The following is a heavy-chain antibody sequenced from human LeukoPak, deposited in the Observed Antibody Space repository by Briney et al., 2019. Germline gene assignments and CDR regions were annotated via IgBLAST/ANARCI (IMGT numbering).Heavy chain of an antibody. CDR3: ARDVGIAAAGTYYYYMDV. CDR2: IYYSGST. CDR1: GGSISSYY. Sequence: SETLSLTCTVSGGSISSYYWGWIRQPPGKGLEWIGSIYYSGSTNYNPSLKSRVTISVDTSKNQFSLKLSSVTAADTAVYYCARDVGIAAAGTYYYYMDVWGKGTTVTVSS. D-gene: IGHD6-13*01. J-gene: IGHJ6*03. V-gene: IGHV4-59*01.